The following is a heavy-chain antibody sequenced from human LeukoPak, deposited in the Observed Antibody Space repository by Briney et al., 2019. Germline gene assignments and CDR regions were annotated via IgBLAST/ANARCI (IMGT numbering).Heavy chain of an antibody. D-gene: IGHD4-17*01. V-gene: IGHV1-2*02. CDR2: INANSGGI. J-gene: IGHJ4*02. CDR1: GYTFTGYY. CDR3: ARDLNYGDSDY. Sequence: GASVKDSCKASGYTFTGYYMHWVRQAPGQGLEWMGWINANSGGIKYAQKFQGRVTMTRDTSISTVYMELSSLRSEDAAVYYCARDLNYGDSDYWGQGTLVTVSS.